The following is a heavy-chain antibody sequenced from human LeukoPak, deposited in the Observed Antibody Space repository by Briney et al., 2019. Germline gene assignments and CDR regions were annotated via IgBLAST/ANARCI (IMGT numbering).Heavy chain of an antibody. V-gene: IGHV5-51*01. CDR3: ARGYCSTTRCYYFDL. J-gene: IGHJ4*02. CDR1: GYTFTSYW. Sequence: GESLKISCQGSGYTFTSYWIGWVRQMPGKGLESMAIIHPDDSDTRYSPSFQGQVTISADKSIGTAYLQWSSLKASVTAMYYCARGYCSTTRCYYFDLWGQGTLVTVSS. D-gene: IGHD2-2*01. CDR2: IHPDDSDT.